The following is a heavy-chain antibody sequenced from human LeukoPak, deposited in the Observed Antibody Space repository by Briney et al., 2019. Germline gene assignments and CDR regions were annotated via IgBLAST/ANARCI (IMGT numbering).Heavy chain of an antibody. D-gene: IGHD1-26*01. CDR3: ARDRYSGSYYSTIDY. CDR1: GFTFSHAR. CDR2: ISSNGGST. J-gene: IGHJ4*02. V-gene: IGHV3-64*01. Sequence: QAGGSLRLSCAASGFTFSHARMTWVRQAPGRGLEYVSAISSNGGSTYYANSVKGRFTISRDNSKNTLYLQMGSLRAEDMAVYYCARDRYSGSYYSTIDYWGQGTQVTVSS.